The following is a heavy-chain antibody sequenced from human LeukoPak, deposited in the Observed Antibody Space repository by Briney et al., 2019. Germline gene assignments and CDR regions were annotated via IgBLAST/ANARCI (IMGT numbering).Heavy chain of an antibody. D-gene: IGHD3-9*01. CDR3: ARKGGAVLTGYHY. CDR2: INPNTGGT. Sequence: ASVKVSCKASGYTFTDYYIHWVRQAPGQGLEWMGWINPNTGGTSYAQRFQGRVTMTRDTSISTAHMELSSLRSDDTAVFYCARKGGAVLTGYHYWGQGTLVTVSS. J-gene: IGHJ4*02. V-gene: IGHV1-2*02. CDR1: GYTFTDYY.